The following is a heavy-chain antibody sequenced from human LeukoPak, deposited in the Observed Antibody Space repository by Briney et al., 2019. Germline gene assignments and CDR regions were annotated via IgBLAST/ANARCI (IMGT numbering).Heavy chain of an antibody. CDR2: IKQDGSEK. Sequence: GGSLRLSCAASGFTFSSYWMSWVRQAPGKGLEWVANIKQDGSEKYYVDSVKGRFTISGDNAKNSLYLQMNSLRAEDTAVYYCARDMGRMATPGVDYWGQGTLVTVSS. V-gene: IGHV3-7*04. J-gene: IGHJ4*02. CDR1: GFTFSSYW. CDR3: ARDMGRMATPGVDY. D-gene: IGHD5-24*01.